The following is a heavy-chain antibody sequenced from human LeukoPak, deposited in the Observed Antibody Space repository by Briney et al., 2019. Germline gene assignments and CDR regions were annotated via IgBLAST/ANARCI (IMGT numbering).Heavy chain of an antibody. D-gene: IGHD5-12*01. CDR2: IYYSGST. Sequence: PSETLSLTCTVSGGSISSYYWGWIRQPPGKGLEWIGYIYYSGSTNYNPSLKSRVTISVDTSKNQFSLKLSSVTAADTAVYYCARVSGGYGEWWFDPWGQGTLVTVSS. J-gene: IGHJ5*02. CDR3: ARVSGGYGEWWFDP. CDR1: GGSISSYY. V-gene: IGHV4-59*01.